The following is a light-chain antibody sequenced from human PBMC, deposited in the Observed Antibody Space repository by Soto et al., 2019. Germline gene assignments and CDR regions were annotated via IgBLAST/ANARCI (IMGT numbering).Light chain of an antibody. CDR2: AAS. CDR1: QNIRNY. Sequence: DIKMSQSPSSLSASVGDRVTITCRASQNIRNYLVWYQQKADKAPNLLIYAASSLQSGVPSRFSGSGSGTDFTLTISSLQPEDFATYYCQQTYSIPLTFGQGTKVDIK. CDR3: QQTYSIPLT. J-gene: IGKJ1*01. V-gene: IGKV1-39*01.